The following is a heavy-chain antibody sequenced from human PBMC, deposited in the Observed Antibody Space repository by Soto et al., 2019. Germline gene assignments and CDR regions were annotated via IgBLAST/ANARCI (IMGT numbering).Heavy chain of an antibody. CDR3: ARRRAWNDAFDF. CDR2: IYPADSDT. CDR1: GFNFPTFW. Sequence: GESLKISCKHSGFNFPTFWIGWVRQMPGKGLELMGVIYPADSDTRYRPPFQGQVTFSADKSLTTAYLQWNSLKASDTAKYYCARRRAWNDAFDFWGQGTLVTVSS. V-gene: IGHV5-51*01. J-gene: IGHJ4*02. D-gene: IGHD1-1*01.